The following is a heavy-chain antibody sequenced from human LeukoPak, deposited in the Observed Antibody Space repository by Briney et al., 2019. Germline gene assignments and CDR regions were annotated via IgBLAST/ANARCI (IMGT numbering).Heavy chain of an antibody. J-gene: IGHJ3*02. Sequence: GGSLRLSCAASGFTFSSYSMNWVRQAPGKGLEWVSYIRSSSSTIYYADSVKGRFTISTDNANNSLYLQMNSLRAEDTAVYYCARSLRNAFDIWGQGTMVTVSS. CDR2: IRSSSSTI. CDR1: GFTFSSYS. CDR3: ARSLRNAFDI. V-gene: IGHV3-48*01. D-gene: IGHD3-3*01.